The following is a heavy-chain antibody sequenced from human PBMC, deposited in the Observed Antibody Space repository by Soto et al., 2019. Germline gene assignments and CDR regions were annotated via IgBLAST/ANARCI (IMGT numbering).Heavy chain of an antibody. J-gene: IGHJ4*02. D-gene: IGHD6-13*01. CDR1: GFSFDDYG. CDR2: INWNGGST. Sequence: PGVSLRLSFAASGFSFDDYGMSWFRQAPGKGLEWVSGINWNGGSTGYADSVKGRFTISRDNAKNSLYLQMNSLRAEDTAVYYCARESSSFDYWGQGTLVTVSS. V-gene: IGHV3-20*03. CDR3: ARESSSFDY.